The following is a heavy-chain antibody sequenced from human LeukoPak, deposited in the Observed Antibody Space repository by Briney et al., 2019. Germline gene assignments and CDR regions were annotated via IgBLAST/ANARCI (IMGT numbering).Heavy chain of an antibody. D-gene: IGHD2-2*01. J-gene: IGHJ4*02. CDR1: GFTFSDYY. CDR3: ARSSYCSSTSCYHSPFDY. Sequence: GGSLRLSCAASGFTFSDYYMSWIRQAPGKGLDWVSYISSSGSTIYYADSVKGRFTISRDNAKNSLYLQMNSLRAEDTAVYYCARSSYCSSTSCYHSPFDYWGQGTLVTVSS. V-gene: IGHV3-11*01. CDR2: ISSSGSTI.